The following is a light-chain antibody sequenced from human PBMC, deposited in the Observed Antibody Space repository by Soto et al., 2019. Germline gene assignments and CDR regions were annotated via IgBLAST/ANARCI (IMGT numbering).Light chain of an antibody. CDR2: DVT. J-gene: IGLJ1*01. V-gene: IGLV2-14*01. CDR1: SSDVGGYKY. Sequence: QSVLTQPASVSGSPGQSITISCTGTSSDVGGYKYVSWYQQHPDKAPKLIIYDVTNRPSGISNRFSGSKSGNTASLTISGLQAEDEADYYCSSYTSSSSYVFGTGTKVTRP. CDR3: SSYTSSSSYV.